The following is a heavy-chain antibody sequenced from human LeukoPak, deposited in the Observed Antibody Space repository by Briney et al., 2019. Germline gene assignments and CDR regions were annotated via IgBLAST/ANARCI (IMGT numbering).Heavy chain of an antibody. CDR1: GFTFSSYS. CDR2: ISSSSSTI. V-gene: IGHV3-48*01. D-gene: IGHD1-14*01. CDR3: ARGGAGGAFDI. J-gene: IGHJ3*02. Sequence: PGGSLRLSCAASGFTFSSYSMNWVRQAPGKGLEWVSYISSSSSTIYYADSVKGRFTISRDNAKNSLYLQMNSLRAEDTAVYYCARGGAGGAFDIWGQGTMVTVSS.